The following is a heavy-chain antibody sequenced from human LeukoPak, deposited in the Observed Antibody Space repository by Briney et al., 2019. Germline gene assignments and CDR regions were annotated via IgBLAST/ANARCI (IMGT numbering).Heavy chain of an antibody. CDR3: ARDSRDLVVPSDYGMDV. V-gene: IGHV1-69*13. D-gene: IGHD2-2*01. CDR1: GGTFSSYA. CDR2: IIPIFGTA. Sequence: GASVKVSFKASGGTFSSYAISWVRQAPGQGLEWMGGIIPIFGTANYAQKFQGRVTITADESTSTAYMELSSLRSEDTAVCYCARDSRDLVVPSDYGMDVWGQGTTVTVSS. J-gene: IGHJ6*02.